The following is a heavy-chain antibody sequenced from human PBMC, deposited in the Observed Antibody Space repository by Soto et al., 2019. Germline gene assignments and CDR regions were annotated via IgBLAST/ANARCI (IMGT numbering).Heavy chain of an antibody. Sequence: SQTLSLTCTVSGGSISSYYWSWIRQPPGKGLEWIGYIYYSGSTNYNPSLKSRATISVDTSKNQFSLKLSSVTAADTAVYYCARDQLGYCISTSCPYYYGMDVWGQGTTVTVSS. J-gene: IGHJ6*02. D-gene: IGHD2-2*01. V-gene: IGHV4-59*01. CDR2: IYYSGST. CDR3: ARDQLGYCISTSCPYYYGMDV. CDR1: GGSISSYY.